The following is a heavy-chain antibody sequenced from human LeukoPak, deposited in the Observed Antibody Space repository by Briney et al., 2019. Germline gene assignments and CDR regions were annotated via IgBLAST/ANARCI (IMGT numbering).Heavy chain of an antibody. J-gene: IGHJ4*02. CDR3: ARDGGRWHPHPLYLLDY. D-gene: IGHD5-24*01. V-gene: IGHV3-33*01. Sequence: GGSLRLSCAASGFTFSNYGMHWVRQAPGKGLEWVAVIWYDGNNKYYADSVKGRFTISRDNSQNTLYLQMNSLRADDTAVCYCARDGGRWHPHPLYLLDYWGQGTLVTVSS. CDR2: IWYDGNNK. CDR1: GFTFSNYG.